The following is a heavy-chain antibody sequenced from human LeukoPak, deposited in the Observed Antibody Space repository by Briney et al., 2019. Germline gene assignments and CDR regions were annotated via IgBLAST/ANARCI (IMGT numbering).Heavy chain of an antibody. CDR1: GFTFSSYG. CDR2: ISYDGSNK. V-gene: IGHV3-30*18. CDR3: AKTFGSYDILTGYYAADAFDI. D-gene: IGHD3-9*01. Sequence: GGPLRLSCAASGFTFSSYGMHWVRQAPGKGLERVAVISYDGSNKYYADSVKGRFTISRDNSKNTLYLQMNSLRAEDTDVYYCAKTFGSYDILTGYYAADAFDIWGQGTMVTVSS. J-gene: IGHJ3*02.